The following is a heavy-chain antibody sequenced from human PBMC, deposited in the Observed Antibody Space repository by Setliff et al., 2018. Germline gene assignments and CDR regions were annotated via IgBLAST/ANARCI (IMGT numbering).Heavy chain of an antibody. Sequence: SETLSLTCTVSGDSLSSGSYFWTWIRQPAGKGLEWIGRVYKSGTTNYSPALKSRVTLSIDTSSDEFSLNLRSVTAADTAIYYCARDSHRLTTDPLFDHWGQGALVTVSS. CDR2: VYKSGTT. CDR3: ARDSHRLTTDPLFDH. V-gene: IGHV4-61*02. D-gene: IGHD6-25*01. J-gene: IGHJ4*02. CDR1: GDSLSSGSYF.